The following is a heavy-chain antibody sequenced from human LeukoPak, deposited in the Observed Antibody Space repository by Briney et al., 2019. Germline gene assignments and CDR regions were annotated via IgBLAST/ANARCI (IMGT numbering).Heavy chain of an antibody. J-gene: IGHJ4*02. D-gene: IGHD6-19*01. V-gene: IGHV1-69*01. Sequence: SVKVSCKASGGTLSRYAISWVRQAPGQGLEWMGGIIPMFGIANYAQKFQGRVTITADESTSTAYMELSSLRSEDTAVYYCARDRPYTGGWRGFDYWGQGTLVTVSS. CDR1: GGTLSRYA. CDR3: ARDRPYTGGWRGFDY. CDR2: IIPMFGIA.